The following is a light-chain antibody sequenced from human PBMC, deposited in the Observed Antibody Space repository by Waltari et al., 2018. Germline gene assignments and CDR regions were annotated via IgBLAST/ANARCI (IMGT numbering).Light chain of an antibody. Sequence: EIVMTQSPASLSVSPGERVTLSCRASQNINSNLAWYQQKIDQAPRLLLSGASTRAIGVPPRFSGSGSGTEFTLTISSLQSEDFAVYYCHQYNNWPYSFGQGTKLEI. J-gene: IGKJ2*03. CDR1: QNINSN. CDR3: HQYNNWPYS. V-gene: IGKV3-15*01. CDR2: GAS.